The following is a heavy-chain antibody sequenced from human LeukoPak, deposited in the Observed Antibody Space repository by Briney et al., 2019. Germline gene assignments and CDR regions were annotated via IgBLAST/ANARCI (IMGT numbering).Heavy chain of an antibody. D-gene: IGHD2-15*01. CDR2: MNPNSGNT. CDR3: ARGPDIVVVVAATGPYNWFDP. J-gene: IGHJ5*02. Sequence: ASVKVSCKASGYTFTSYDINWVRQATGQGLEWMGWMNPNSGNTGYAQKFQDRVTMTRNTSISTAYMELSSLRSEDTAVYYCARGPDIVVVVAATGPYNWFDPWGQGTLVTVSS. CDR1: GYTFTSYD. V-gene: IGHV1-8*01.